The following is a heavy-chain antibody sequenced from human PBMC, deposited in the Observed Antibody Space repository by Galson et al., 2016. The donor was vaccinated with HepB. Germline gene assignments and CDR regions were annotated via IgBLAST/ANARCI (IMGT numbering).Heavy chain of an antibody. CDR2: IRRKAYGGTT. D-gene: IGHD1-26*01. V-gene: IGHV3-49*04. CDR1: GFTLRSYG. J-gene: IGHJ4*02. Sequence: SLRLSCAASGFTLRSYGVHWVRQAPGKGLEWVGFIRRKAYGGTTEYAASVKGRFTISRDDSKSIAYLQMNSLKTEDTAVYYCTRGGWSRESYFDYWGQGTLVTVSS. CDR3: TRGGWSRESYFDY.